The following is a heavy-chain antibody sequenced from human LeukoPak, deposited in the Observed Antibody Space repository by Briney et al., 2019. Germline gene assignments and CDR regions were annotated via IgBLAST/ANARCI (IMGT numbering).Heavy chain of an antibody. CDR3: ARVGNGSGSYSYNYYYYMDV. CDR1: GFTFSSYW. J-gene: IGHJ6*03. CDR2: INSDGSST. Sequence: GGSLRLSCAASGFTFSSYWMHWVRQAPGKGLVWVSRINSDGSSTSYADSVKGRFTISRDNAKNTLYLQMNSLRAEDTAVYYCARVGNGSGSYSYNYYYYMDVWGKGATVTISS. D-gene: IGHD3-10*01. V-gene: IGHV3-74*01.